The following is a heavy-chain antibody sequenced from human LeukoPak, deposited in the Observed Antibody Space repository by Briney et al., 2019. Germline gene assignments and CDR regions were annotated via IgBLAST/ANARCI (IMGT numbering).Heavy chain of an antibody. J-gene: IGHJ4*02. CDR3: ARTPIVVVVAAEYYFDY. Sequence: GGSLRLSCAASGFTFSSYAMSWVRQAPGKGLEWVSVIYSGGSTYYADSVKGRFTISRDNSKNTLYLQMNSLRAEDTAVYYCARTPIVVVVAAEYYFDYWGQGTLVTVSS. V-gene: IGHV3-53*01. D-gene: IGHD2-15*01. CDR2: IYSGGST. CDR1: GFTFSSYA.